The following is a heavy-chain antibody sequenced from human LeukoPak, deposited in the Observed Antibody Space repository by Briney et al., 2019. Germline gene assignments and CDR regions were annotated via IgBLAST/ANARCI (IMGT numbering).Heavy chain of an antibody. CDR2: ISAYNGNT. Sequence: ASVKVSCKASGYTFTSYGISWVRQAPGQGLEWMGWISAYNGNTNNAQKFQGRVTMTTDTSTRTSYMELRSLRSDDTAVYYCAGATYDSTGNDAFDIWGQGTMVTVSS. CDR1: GYTFTSYG. J-gene: IGHJ3*02. CDR3: AGATYDSTGNDAFDI. V-gene: IGHV1-18*01. D-gene: IGHD3-22*01.